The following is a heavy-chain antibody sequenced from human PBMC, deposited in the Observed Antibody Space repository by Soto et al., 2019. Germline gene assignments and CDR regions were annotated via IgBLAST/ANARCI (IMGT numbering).Heavy chain of an antibody. J-gene: IGHJ4*02. CDR2: IRDKTNSYAT. V-gene: IGHV3-73*01. CDR3: TPQDY. Sequence: PGGSLRLSCVASGYTFSGSSVHWVRQASGKGLEWVGRIRDKTNSYATSYAASVNGRFTMSRDDAKNTAYLQMNSLKTEDTAVYHCTPQDYWGRGTLVTVS. CDR1: GYTFSGSS.